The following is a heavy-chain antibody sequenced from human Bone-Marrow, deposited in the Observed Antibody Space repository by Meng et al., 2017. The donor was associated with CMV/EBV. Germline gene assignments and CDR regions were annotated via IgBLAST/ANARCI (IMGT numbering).Heavy chain of an antibody. CDR3: ARTLGGYSYGYNY. Sequence: GESLKISCVASGFTFSNYEMNWVRQAPGKGLEWVSSIRSSSTYIYYADSVKGRFTISRDDSENTVFLQMNSLTVEDTAVYYCARTLGGYSYGYNYWGQGTLVTVSS. J-gene: IGHJ1*01. V-gene: IGHV3-21*01. CDR2: IRSSSTYI. CDR1: GFTFSNYE. D-gene: IGHD5-18*01.